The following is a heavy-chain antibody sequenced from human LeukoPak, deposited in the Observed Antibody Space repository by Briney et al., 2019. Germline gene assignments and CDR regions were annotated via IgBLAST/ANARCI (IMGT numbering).Heavy chain of an antibody. CDR1: GFTFSDYW. Sequence: GGSLRLSCAASGFTFSDYWMTWVRQAPGKGLEWVLAISGSGGSTYQADSVKGRFTISRDNSKNTLYLQMNSLRDEDTAIYYCAKKKGPRGDGDPIDYWGQGTLVTVSS. J-gene: IGHJ4*02. D-gene: IGHD4-17*01. CDR3: AKKKGPRGDGDPIDY. CDR2: ISGSGGST. V-gene: IGHV3-23*01.